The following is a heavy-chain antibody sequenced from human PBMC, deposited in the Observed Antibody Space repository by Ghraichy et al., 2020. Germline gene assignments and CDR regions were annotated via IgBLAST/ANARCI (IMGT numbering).Heavy chain of an antibody. CDR3: AKDIGITMIVVVIDYYGMDV. V-gene: IGHV3-23*01. CDR1: GFTFSSYA. CDR2: ISGSGGST. Sequence: GESLNISCAASGFTFSSYAMSWVRQAPGKGLEWVSAISGSGGSTYYADSVKGRFTISRDNSKNTLYLQMNSLRAEDTAVYYCAKDIGITMIVVVIDYYGMDVWGQGTTVTVSS. J-gene: IGHJ6*02. D-gene: IGHD3-22*01.